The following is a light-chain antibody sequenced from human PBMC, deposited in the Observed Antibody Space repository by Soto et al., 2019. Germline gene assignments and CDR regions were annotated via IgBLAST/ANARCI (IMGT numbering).Light chain of an antibody. CDR1: QSVSSSY. J-gene: IGKJ2*01. Sequence: ELVLTHSPGTLSLSPGERVTLSCRASQSVSSSYLAWYQQKPGQAPRLLIYGASSKATGIPDRFSGSGSGTDFTLTISRLEPEDFAVYYCQQYDSSPYTFGQGTKVDIK. V-gene: IGKV3-20*01. CDR2: GAS. CDR3: QQYDSSPYT.